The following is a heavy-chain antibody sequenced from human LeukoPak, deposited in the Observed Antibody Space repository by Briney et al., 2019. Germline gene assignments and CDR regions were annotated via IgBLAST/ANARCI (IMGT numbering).Heavy chain of an antibody. CDR1: GFTFSSYG. D-gene: IGHD3-16*02. CDR3: ARDHYVWGSYRYIPGY. V-gene: IGHV3-30*02. CDR2: IRYDGSNK. Sequence: GGSLRLSCAASGFTFSSYGIHWVRQAPGKGLEWVAFIRYDGSNKDYADSVRGRFTISRDNSKNTLYLQMNSLRAEDTAVYYCARDHYVWGSYRYIPGYWGQGTLVTVSS. J-gene: IGHJ4*02.